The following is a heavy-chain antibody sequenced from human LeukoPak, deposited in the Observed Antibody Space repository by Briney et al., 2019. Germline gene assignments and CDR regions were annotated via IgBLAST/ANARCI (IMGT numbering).Heavy chain of an antibody. Sequence: GGSQRLSCAASGFTFSSYGMHWVRQAPGKGLEWVAFIRYDGSNKYYADSVKGRFTISRDNSKNTLYLQMNSLRAEDTAVYYCAKDRNGRTGWFDPWGQGTLVTVSS. D-gene: IGHD1-1*01. V-gene: IGHV3-30*02. J-gene: IGHJ5*02. CDR2: IRYDGSNK. CDR3: AKDRNGRTGWFDP. CDR1: GFTFSSYG.